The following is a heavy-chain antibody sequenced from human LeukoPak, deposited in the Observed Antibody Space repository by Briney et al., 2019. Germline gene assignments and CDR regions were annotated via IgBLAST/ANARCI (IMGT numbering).Heavy chain of an antibody. CDR3: SSLSPDFWSGYSDDY. CDR2: ISGSGGST. D-gene: IGHD3-3*01. J-gene: IGHJ4*02. CDR1: GFTFSSYA. V-gene: IGHV3-23*01. Sequence: PGGSLRLSCAASGFTFSSYAMSWVRQAPGKGLEWVSAISGSGGSTYYADSVKGRFTISRDNSKNTLYLQMNSLRAEDTAVYYCSSLSPDFWSGYSDDYWGQGTLVTVSS.